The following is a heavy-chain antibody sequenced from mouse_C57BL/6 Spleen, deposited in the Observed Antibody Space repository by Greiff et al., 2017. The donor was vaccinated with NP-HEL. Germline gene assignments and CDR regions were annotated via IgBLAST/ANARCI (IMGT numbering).Heavy chain of an antibody. Sequence: QVQLQQSGAELVKPGASVKISCKASGYAFSSYWMYWVKQRPGKGLEWIGQIYPGDGDTNYNGKFKGKATLTADKSSSTAYMQLSSLTSEDSAVYFCARGDGNYVDYAMDYWGQGTSVTVSS. V-gene: IGHV1-80*01. CDR2: IYPGDGDT. J-gene: IGHJ4*01. D-gene: IGHD2-1*01. CDR3: ARGDGNYVDYAMDY. CDR1: GYAFSSYW.